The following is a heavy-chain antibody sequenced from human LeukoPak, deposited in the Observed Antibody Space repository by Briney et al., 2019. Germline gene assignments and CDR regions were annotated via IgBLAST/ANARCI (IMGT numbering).Heavy chain of an antibody. J-gene: IGHJ6*03. D-gene: IGHD1-26*01. CDR1: GYTFTSYG. Sequence: ASVKVSCKASGYTFTSYGISWVRQAPGQGLEWMGWISAYNGNTNYAQKLQGRVTMTRDTSISTAYMELSRLRSDDTAVYYCARDRWELLRDYYYYMDVWGKGTTVTVSS. V-gene: IGHV1-18*01. CDR3: ARDRWELLRDYYYYMDV. CDR2: ISAYNGNT.